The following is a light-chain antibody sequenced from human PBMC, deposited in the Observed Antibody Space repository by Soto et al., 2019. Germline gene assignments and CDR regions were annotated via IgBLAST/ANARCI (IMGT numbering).Light chain of an antibody. Sequence: NFMLTQPHSVSESPGKTVTISCTRSRGSIASNYVQWYQQRPGSAPTTVIYEDNERPSGVPDRFSGSIDRSSNSASLTISGLKTDDEADCYCQSYDSSSYVFGSGTKVTVL. CDR2: EDN. J-gene: IGLJ1*01. CDR1: RGSIASNY. V-gene: IGLV6-57*04. CDR3: QSYDSSSYV.